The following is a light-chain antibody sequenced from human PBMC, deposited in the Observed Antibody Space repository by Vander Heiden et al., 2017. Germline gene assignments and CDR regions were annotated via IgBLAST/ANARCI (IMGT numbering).Light chain of an antibody. J-gene: IGKJ4*01. CDR3: QQSDNTPLT. Sequence: DIQMTQSPSSMSASLGDRVTISCRTSQTIFTYLNWYQQKPGEAPKLLIYAASSLQSRIPSRFSGSGSGTDFTLTISRLQREDFATYYSQQSDNTPLTFGGGTKVEIK. V-gene: IGKV1-39*01. CDR1: QTIFTY. CDR2: AAS.